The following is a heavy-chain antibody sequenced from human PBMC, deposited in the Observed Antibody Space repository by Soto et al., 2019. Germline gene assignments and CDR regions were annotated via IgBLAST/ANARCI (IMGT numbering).Heavy chain of an antibody. J-gene: IGHJ4*02. CDR2: LWYDGIRQ. CDR3: VRENTPPFLDS. V-gene: IGHV3-33*01. Sequence: VESGGGVVQSGRSLTLSCESSGFTLNLYGVHWVRQAPGKGLEWVALLWYDGIRQDYAESVRGRFTVSRDISTNTIYLRMNSRRVDDTAVYFCVRENTPPFLDSWGQGSLVTVTS. CDR1: GFTLNLYG. D-gene: IGHD2-2*02.